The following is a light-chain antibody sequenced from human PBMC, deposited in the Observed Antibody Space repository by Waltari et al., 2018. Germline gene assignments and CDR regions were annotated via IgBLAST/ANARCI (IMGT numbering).Light chain of an antibody. CDR1: ALPNQY. CDR3: QSTDSSGTSVV. V-gene: IGLV3-25*03. Sequence: SYELTHTPPVSVSPGQTARITRAGDALPNQYAYWYQQKPGQAPVVVIYKDSERPSGIPERFSGSTSGTTVTLAISGVQAEDEADYYCQSTDSSGTSVVFGGGTKLTVL. J-gene: IGLJ2*01. CDR2: KDS.